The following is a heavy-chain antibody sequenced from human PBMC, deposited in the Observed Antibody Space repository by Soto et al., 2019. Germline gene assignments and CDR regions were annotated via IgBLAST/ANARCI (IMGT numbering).Heavy chain of an antibody. D-gene: IGHD5-18*01. CDR3: AREFGYSYAYYYMDV. Sequence: QVQLQQWGAGLLKPSETLSVTCAVYGGSFSGYYWSWIRQPPGKGLEWIGEINHSGSTNYNPSLKSRVTISVDTSKNQFSLKLSSVTAADTAVYYCAREFGYSYAYYYMDVWGKGTTVTVSS. J-gene: IGHJ6*03. CDR2: INHSGST. CDR1: GGSFSGYY. V-gene: IGHV4-34*01.